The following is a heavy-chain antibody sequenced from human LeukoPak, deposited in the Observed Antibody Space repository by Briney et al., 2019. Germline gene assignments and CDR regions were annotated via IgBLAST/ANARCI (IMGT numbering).Heavy chain of an antibody. Sequence: PGGSLRLSCAASGFTFSDYGMHWVRQAPGKGLEWVAVISDDGSNTDYAASVKGRFTISRENSKNTLFLQMSSLRVEDTAVYYCARGITARYYFDYWGQGTLVTVSS. D-gene: IGHD1-14*01. CDR3: ARGITARYYFDY. CDR1: GFTFSDYG. V-gene: IGHV3-30*03. J-gene: IGHJ4*02. CDR2: ISDDGSNT.